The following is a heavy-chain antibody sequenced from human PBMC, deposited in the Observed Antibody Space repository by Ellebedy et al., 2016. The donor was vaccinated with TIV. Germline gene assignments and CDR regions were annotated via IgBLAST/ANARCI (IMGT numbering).Heavy chain of an antibody. V-gene: IGHV3-23*01. CDR1: GFTFSSYA. D-gene: IGHD5-12*01. CDR3: ARYIVATTNWFDP. J-gene: IGHJ5*02. CDR2: ISGSGGST. Sequence: GESLKISXAASGFTFSSYAMSWVRQAPGKGLEWVSGISGSGGSTYYADSVKGRFTISRDNSKNTLYLQMGSLRAEDTAVYYCARYIVATTNWFDPWGQGTLVTVSS.